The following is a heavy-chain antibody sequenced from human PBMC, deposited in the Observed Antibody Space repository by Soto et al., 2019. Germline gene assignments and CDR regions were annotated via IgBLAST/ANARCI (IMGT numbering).Heavy chain of an antibody. CDR1: GGSISSGDYH. Sequence: SETLSLTCTVAGGSISSGDYHWTWMRQVPGKGLEWIGAIYYSASNYSNPALVRRLTISVDTSKNQFSLKLTSVTAADTSVYYCARDSRTPSGGMDVWGQGTTVTVSS. J-gene: IGHJ6*02. V-gene: IGHV4-30-4*01. CDR3: ARDSRTPSGGMDV. CDR2: IYYSASN.